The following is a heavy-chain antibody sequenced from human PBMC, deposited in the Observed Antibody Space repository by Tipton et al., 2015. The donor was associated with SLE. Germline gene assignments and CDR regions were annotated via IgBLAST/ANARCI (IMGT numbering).Heavy chain of an antibody. D-gene: IGHD6-13*01. CDR2: TYYRSKWYN. CDR3: AREGGQQLVRIYGMDV. V-gene: IGHV6-1*01. J-gene: IGHJ6*02. CDR1: GDSVSSNSAA. Sequence: GLVKPSQTLSLICAISGDSVSSNSAAWNWIRQSPSRGLEWLGRTYYRSKWYNDYAVSVKSRITINPDTSKNQFSLQLNSVTPEDTAVYYCAREGGQQLVRIYGMDVWGQGTTVTVSS.